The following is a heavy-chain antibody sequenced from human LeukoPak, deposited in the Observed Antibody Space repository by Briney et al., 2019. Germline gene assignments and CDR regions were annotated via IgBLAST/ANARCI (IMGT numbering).Heavy chain of an antibody. Sequence: SQTLSLTCVISGDSVSSNSAAWNWIRQSPSRGLEWLRRTYYRSKWYNDYAVSVKGRITINPDTSKNQITLQLNSVTPEDTAVYYCARGDARICPGGFDIWGQGTMVTVSS. CDR1: GDSVSSNSAA. CDR3: ARGDARICPGGFDI. CDR2: TYYRSKWYN. V-gene: IGHV6-1*01. J-gene: IGHJ3*02. D-gene: IGHD4-23*01.